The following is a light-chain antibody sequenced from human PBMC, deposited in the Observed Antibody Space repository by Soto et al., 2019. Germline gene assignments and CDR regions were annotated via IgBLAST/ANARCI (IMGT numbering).Light chain of an antibody. CDR3: QQGQATPYT. J-gene: IGKJ2*01. CDR2: RTS. V-gene: IGKV1-39*01. CDR1: QNLGDY. Sequence: DIQMTQSPSSLSASVGDRITITCRASQNLGDYLNWYQQKPGMPPKLLIYRTSSLQGGVPSRFSGSGSGAHFTLTISGLRPEYFATYFCQQGQATPYTFGQGTVLDIK.